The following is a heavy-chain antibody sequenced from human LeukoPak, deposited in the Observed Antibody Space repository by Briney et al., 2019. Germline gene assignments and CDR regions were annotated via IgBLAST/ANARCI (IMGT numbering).Heavy chain of an antibody. V-gene: IGHV4-39*01. CDR3: ARLVPRSYYDFWSGYLKDGGEYWFDP. CDR1: GGSISSSSYY. CDR2: IYYSGST. D-gene: IGHD3-3*01. J-gene: IGHJ5*02. Sequence: PSETLSLTCTVSGGSISSSSYYWGWIRQPPGKGLEWIGSIYYSGSTYYNPSLKSRVTISVDTSKNQFSLKLSSVTAADTAVYYCARLVPRSYYDFWSGYLKDGGEYWFDPWGQGTLVTVSS.